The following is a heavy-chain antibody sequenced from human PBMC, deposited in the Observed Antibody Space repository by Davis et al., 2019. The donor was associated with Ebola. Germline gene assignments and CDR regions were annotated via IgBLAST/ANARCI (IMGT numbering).Heavy chain of an antibody. D-gene: IGHD6-19*01. CDR1: GFTVSSNY. CDR3: AKDGARGWYENWFDP. Sequence: PGGSLRLSCAASGFTVSSNYMSWVRQAPGKGLEWVSVIYSGGSTYYADSVKGRFTISRDNSKNTLYLQMNSLRAEDTAVYYCAKDGARGWYENWFDPWGQGTLVTVSS. CDR2: IYSGGST. V-gene: IGHV3-53*01. J-gene: IGHJ5*02.